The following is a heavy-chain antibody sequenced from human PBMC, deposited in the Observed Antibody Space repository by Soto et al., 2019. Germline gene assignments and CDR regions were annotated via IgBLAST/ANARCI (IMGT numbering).Heavy chain of an antibody. V-gene: IGHV1-2*04. CDR2: INPNSGGT. J-gene: IGHJ6*02. CDR1: GYTFTGYY. D-gene: IGHD6-13*01. Sequence: GASVKVSCKASGYTFTGYYMHWVRQAPGQGLEWMGWINPNSGGTNYAQKFQGWVTMTRDTSISTAYMELSRLRSDDTAVYYCARASPGYSSSWYVFQYYYGMDVWGQGTTV. CDR3: ARASPGYSSSWYVFQYYYGMDV.